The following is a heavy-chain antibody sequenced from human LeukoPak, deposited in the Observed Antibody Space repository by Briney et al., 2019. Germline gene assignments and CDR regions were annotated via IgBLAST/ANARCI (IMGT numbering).Heavy chain of an antibody. V-gene: IGHV4-59*08. CDR3: ARVYYYDSSDLYFDP. D-gene: IGHD3-22*01. Sequence: PSETLSLTCTVSGGSISSYYWSWIRQPPGKGLEWIGYIYYSGSTNYNPSLKSRVTISVDTSKNQFSLKLSSVTAADTAVYYCARVYYYDSSDLYFDPWDQGTLVTVSS. CDR1: GGSISSYY. J-gene: IGHJ5*02. CDR2: IYYSGST.